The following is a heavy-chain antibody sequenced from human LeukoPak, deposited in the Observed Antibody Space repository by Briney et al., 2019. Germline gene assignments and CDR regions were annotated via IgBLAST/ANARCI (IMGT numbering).Heavy chain of an antibody. V-gene: IGHV3-7*01. D-gene: IGHD3-16*01. J-gene: IGHJ4*02. CDR2: IKHDGSEK. CDR3: ARQPIYEAYFDF. Sequence: AGGSLSLSFVASGFPFDRNWMSWVRQAPGKGLSWVANIKHDGSEKNFVDSVKGRFTISRDNAENSLFLQMNSLRADDTAVYFCARQPIYEAYFDFWGQGTLVTVSS. CDR1: GFPFDRNW.